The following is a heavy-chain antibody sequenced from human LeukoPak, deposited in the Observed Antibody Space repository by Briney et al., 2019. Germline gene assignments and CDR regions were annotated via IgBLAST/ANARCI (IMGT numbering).Heavy chain of an antibody. CDR1: GFMFSSYS. J-gene: IGHJ4*02. D-gene: IGHD2-15*01. V-gene: IGHV3-21*01. Sequence: GGSLRLSCAASGFMFSSYSMNWVRQAPGKGLEWVSSISRSSSYIYYGDSLKGRFTISRDNAKNSLYLQINSLRAEDTAVYYCARQALRSGGSIDYWGQGTLVTVSS. CDR3: ARQALRSGGSIDY. CDR2: ISRSSSYI.